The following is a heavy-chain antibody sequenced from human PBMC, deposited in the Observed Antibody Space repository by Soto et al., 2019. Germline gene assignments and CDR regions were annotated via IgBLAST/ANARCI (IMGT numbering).Heavy chain of an antibody. D-gene: IGHD3-10*01. Sequence: ASVKVSCKASGYTFTGYYMHWVRQAPGQGLEWMGWINPNSGGTNYAQKFQGRVTMTRDTSISTAYMELSRLRSDDTAVYYCARDPVPTYYYYYGMDVWGQGTTVTVS. V-gene: IGHV1-2*02. CDR2: INPNSGGT. CDR3: ARDPVPTYYYYYGMDV. J-gene: IGHJ6*02. CDR1: GYTFTGYY.